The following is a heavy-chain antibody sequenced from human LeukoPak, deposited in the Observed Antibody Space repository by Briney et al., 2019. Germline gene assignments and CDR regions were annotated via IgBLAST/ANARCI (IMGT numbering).Heavy chain of an antibody. Sequence: GGSLRLSCAASGFTFSSYAMSWVRQAPGKGLEWVSAISGSGGSTYYADSVKGRFSISRDNSKNTLYLQMNSLRAEDTAVYYCARVLDTAGMGYWGHGTLVTVSS. V-gene: IGHV3-23*01. D-gene: IGHD5-18*01. CDR2: ISGSGGST. J-gene: IGHJ4*01. CDR3: ARVLDTAGMGY. CDR1: GFTFSSYA.